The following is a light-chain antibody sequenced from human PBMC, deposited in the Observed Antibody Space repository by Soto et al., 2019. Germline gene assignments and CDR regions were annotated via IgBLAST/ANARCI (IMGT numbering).Light chain of an antibody. CDR2: DNN. Sequence: QSVLTQPPSVSAAPGQKVTISCSGSSSNIGNNYVSWYQQLPGTAPKLLIYDNNKRPSGIPDRFSGSKSGTSATLGITGLQTGDEADYYCGTWDSSLSAGLWAFGTGTKVTVL. J-gene: IGLJ1*01. CDR3: GTWDSSLSAGLWA. CDR1: SSNIGNNY. V-gene: IGLV1-51*01.